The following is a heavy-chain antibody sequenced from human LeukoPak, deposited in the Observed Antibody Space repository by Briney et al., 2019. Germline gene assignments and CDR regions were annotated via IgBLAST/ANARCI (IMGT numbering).Heavy chain of an antibody. CDR2: INPNSGGT. CDR1: GYTFTGYY. J-gene: IGHJ3*02. Sequence: GASVKVSCKASGYTFTGYYMHWVRQAPGQGLEWMGWINPNSGGTNYAQKFQGWVTMTRDTSISTAYMELSRLRSDDTAVYYCARVRSSWYSAFDIWGQGTMVTVSS. CDR3: ARVRSSWYSAFDI. V-gene: IGHV1-2*04. D-gene: IGHD6-13*01.